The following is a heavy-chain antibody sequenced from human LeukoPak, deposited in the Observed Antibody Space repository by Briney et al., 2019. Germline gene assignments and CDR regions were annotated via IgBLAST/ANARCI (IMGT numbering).Heavy chain of an antibody. D-gene: IGHD3-3*01. CDR1: GGSISSYY. V-gene: IGHV4-59*08. Sequence: SETPSLTCTVSGGSISSYYWSWIRQPPGKGLEWIGYIYYSGSTNYNPSLKSRVTISVDTSKNQFSLKLSSVTAADTAVYYCARVVQERITIFGDYYYYYMDVWGKGTTVTVSS. J-gene: IGHJ6*03. CDR3: ARVVQERITIFGDYYYYYMDV. CDR2: IYYSGST.